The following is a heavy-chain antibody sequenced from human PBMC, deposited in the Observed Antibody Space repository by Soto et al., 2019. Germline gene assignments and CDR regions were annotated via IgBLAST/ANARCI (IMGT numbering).Heavy chain of an antibody. D-gene: IGHD6-6*01. V-gene: IGHV4-34*01. CDR3: ARSGRIAARRREAFDI. J-gene: IGHJ3*02. Sequence: PSETLSLTCAVYGGSFSGYYWSWIRQPPGKGLEWIGEINHSGSTNYNPSLKSRVTISVDTSKNQFPLKLSSVTAADTAVYYCARSGRIAARRREAFDIWGQGTRVTVAS. CDR1: GGSFSGYY. CDR2: INHSGST.